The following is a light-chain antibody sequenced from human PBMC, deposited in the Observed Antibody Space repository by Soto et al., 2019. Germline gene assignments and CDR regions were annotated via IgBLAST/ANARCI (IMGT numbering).Light chain of an antibody. CDR3: QQRNSYPLT. CDR1: QGISSY. J-gene: IGKJ4*01. V-gene: IGKV1-9*01. CDR2: AAS. Sequence: DIQLIQSPSFLSASVGDRVTITCRASQGISSYLAWYQQKPGKAPKLLIYAASTLQSGVPSRFSGSGSGTEFTLTISSLQPEDFATYYCQQRNSYPLTFGGGTKVEIK.